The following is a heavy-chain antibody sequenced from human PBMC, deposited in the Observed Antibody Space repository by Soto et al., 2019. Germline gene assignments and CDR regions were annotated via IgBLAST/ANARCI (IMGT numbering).Heavy chain of an antibody. J-gene: IGHJ6*02. V-gene: IGHV2-26*01. D-gene: IGHD2-15*01. CDR2: IFSNDEK. CDR1: GFSLSNARMG. Sequence: QVTLKESGPVLVKPTETLTLTCTVSGFSLSNARMGVSWIRQPPGKALEWLAHIFSNDEKSYSTSLKSRLTISKDTSKSQVVLTMTNMDPVDTATYYCAWNRGYCSGGSCYYYYYYGMDVWGQGTTVTVSS. CDR3: AWNRGYCSGGSCYYYYYYGMDV.